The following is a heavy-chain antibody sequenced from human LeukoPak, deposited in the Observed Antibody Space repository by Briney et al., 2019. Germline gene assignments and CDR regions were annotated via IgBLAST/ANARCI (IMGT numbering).Heavy chain of an antibody. V-gene: IGHV3-48*01. CDR3: SRDGGVVVIMGGFDI. CDR1: GFTFSSYS. J-gene: IGHJ3*02. CDR2: ISSSSSTI. Sequence: WGSLRLSCAASGFTFSSYSMNWVRNAPGQGLERDSYISSSSSTISYADYVKGRLTIFRDNAKNSMYLQMNSLRAEDTAVYYCSRDGGVVVIMGGFDIWGQGTMVTVSS. D-gene: IGHD3-22*01.